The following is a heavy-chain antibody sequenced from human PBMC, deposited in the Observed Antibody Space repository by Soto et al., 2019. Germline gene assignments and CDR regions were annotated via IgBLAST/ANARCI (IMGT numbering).Heavy chain of an antibody. J-gene: IGHJ6*02. V-gene: IGHV3-23*01. Sequence: GGSLRLSCAASGFTFGTYAMSWVCRAPGKGLEWVSSISGSDGTTYYADSVKGRFSISRDKSKNTLYLQMNSLRAEDTAIYYCAKLDFWNSYYGLDVWGQGTTVTVSS. D-gene: IGHD3-3*01. CDR3: AKLDFWNSYYGLDV. CDR2: ISGSDGTT. CDR1: GFTFGTYA.